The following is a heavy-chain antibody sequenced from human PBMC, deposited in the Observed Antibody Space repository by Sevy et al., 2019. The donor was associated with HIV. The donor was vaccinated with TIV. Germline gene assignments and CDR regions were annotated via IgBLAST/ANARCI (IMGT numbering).Heavy chain of an antibody. CDR3: ARVGGLGESPLEAFDI. CDR1: GGSISRHY. D-gene: IGHD3-16*01. Sequence: SETLSLTCTVSGGSISRHYWNWLRQPPGKGLEWIGSSYYNGKTNYNPSLKSRLTVFVDTSKNQFSLKLKSVTAADTAVYYCARVGGLGESPLEAFDIWGQGTLVTVSS. J-gene: IGHJ3*02. V-gene: IGHV4-59*11. CDR2: SYYNGKT.